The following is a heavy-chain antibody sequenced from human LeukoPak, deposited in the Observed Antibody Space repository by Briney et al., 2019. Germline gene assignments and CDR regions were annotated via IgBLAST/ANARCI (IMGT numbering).Heavy chain of an antibody. D-gene: IGHD2-2*01. Sequence: GGSLRLSCAASGFTFSSYSMNWVRQAPGKGLEWVSSISSSSSYIYYADSVKGRFTISRDNAKNSLYLQMNSLRAEDTAVYYCAREEVVPAALEGMDVWGQGTTVTVSS. CDR2: ISSSSSYI. CDR1: GFTFSSYS. CDR3: AREEVVPAALEGMDV. V-gene: IGHV3-21*01. J-gene: IGHJ6*02.